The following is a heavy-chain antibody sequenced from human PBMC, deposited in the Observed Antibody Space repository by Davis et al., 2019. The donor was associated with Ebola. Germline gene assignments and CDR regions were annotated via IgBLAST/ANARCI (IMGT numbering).Heavy chain of an antibody. V-gene: IGHV3-53*05. CDR1: GFTFSSNY. D-gene: IGHD6-19*01. CDR3: ARDLGTYSSGVGY. J-gene: IGHJ4*02. Sequence: GESLKISCAASGFTFSSNYMSWVRQAPGKGLEWVSVIYSGGSTYYADSVKGRFTISRDNAKNSLYLQMNSLRAEDTAVYYCARDLGTYSSGVGYWGQGTLVTVSS. CDR2: IYSGGST.